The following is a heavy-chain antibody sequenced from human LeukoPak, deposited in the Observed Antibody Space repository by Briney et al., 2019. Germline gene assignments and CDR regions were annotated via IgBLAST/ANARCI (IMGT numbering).Heavy chain of an antibody. CDR3: ARHTGYSSFDY. Sequence: SETLSLTCTVSGGSISSYYWSWIRQPPGKGLEWIAYIYYSGSTNYNPSLKSRVTISVDTSKNQFSLKLSSVTAADTAVYYCARHTGYSSFDYWGQGTLVTVSS. CDR1: GGSISSYY. D-gene: IGHD2-15*01. V-gene: IGHV4-59*08. CDR2: IYYSGST. J-gene: IGHJ4*02.